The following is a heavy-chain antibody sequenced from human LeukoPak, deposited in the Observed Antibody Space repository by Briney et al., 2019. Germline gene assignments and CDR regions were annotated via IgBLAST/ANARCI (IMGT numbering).Heavy chain of an antibody. CDR3: ARDPPYCSSTSCYHNDDY. Sequence: ASVKVSFKASGYTFTSYDINWVRQATGQGLEWMGWMNPNSGNTGYAQKFQGRVTMTRNTSISTAYMELSSLRSEDTAVYYCARDPPYCSSTSCYHNDDYWGQGTLVTVSS. CDR1: GYTFTSYD. CDR2: MNPNSGNT. V-gene: IGHV1-8*01. J-gene: IGHJ4*02. D-gene: IGHD2-2*01.